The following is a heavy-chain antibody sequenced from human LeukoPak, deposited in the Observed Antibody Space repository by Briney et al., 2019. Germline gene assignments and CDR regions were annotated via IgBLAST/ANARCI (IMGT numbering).Heavy chain of an antibody. D-gene: IGHD1-26*01. CDR2: IYSGGTT. Sequence: PGGSLRLSCAASGFTVSTNYISWVRQAPGKGLEGVSIIYSGGTTYYADSVKGRFTISSDNSKNTLYLQMNNLRAEDTAVYYCAREKRAGANMSYYYMDVWGTGSTVTVSS. CDR1: GFTVSTNY. V-gene: IGHV3-53*01. CDR3: AREKRAGANMSYYYMDV. J-gene: IGHJ6*03.